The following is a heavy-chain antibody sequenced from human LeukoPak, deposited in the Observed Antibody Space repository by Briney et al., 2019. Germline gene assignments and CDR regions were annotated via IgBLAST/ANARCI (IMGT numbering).Heavy chain of an antibody. CDR2: ISAYNGNT. V-gene: IGHV1-18*01. Sequence: ASVKVSCKASGYTFTSYGISWVRQAPGQGLEWMGWISAYNGNTNYAQKLQGRVTMTTDTSTSTAYMELRSLRSDDTAVYYCARDLGGVLPNWFDPWGQGTLVTVSS. D-gene: IGHD2/OR15-2a*01. J-gene: IGHJ5*02. CDR3: ARDLGGVLPNWFDP. CDR1: GYTFTSYG.